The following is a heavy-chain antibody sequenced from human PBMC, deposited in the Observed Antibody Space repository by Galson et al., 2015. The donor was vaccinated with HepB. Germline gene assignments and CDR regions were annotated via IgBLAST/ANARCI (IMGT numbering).Heavy chain of an antibody. J-gene: IGHJ4*02. V-gene: IGHV4-39*01. CDR3: ARIGMIVVFIGF. CDR1: GGSISSNYY. Sequence: ETLSLTCTVSGGSISSNYYWGWIRQPPGKGLEWIGSILSSGTTSYNPSLRGRATISVDTSKKQITLKRSSVTAADTAVYYCARIGMIVVFIGFWGQGTLVTVSS. CDR2: ILSSGTT. D-gene: IGHD3-22*01.